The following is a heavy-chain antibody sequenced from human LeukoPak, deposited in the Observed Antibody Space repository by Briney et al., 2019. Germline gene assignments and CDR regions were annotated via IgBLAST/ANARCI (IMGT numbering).Heavy chain of an antibody. V-gene: IGHV4-34*01. J-gene: IGHJ5*02. D-gene: IGHD3-10*01. CDR1: GGTLSGYY. CDR3: ARDYYGSGSYYNWFDP. CDR2: VNHGGTT. Sequence: SETLSLTCAVYGGTLSGYYWSWIRQPPGKGLEWIGEVNHGGTTNYNPSLKSRAIISVDMSKNQVSLKLSSVTAADTAVYYCARDYYGSGSYYNWFDPWGQGTLVTVSS.